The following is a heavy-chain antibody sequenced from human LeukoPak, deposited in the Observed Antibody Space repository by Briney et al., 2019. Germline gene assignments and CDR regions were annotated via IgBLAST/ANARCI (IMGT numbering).Heavy chain of an antibody. J-gene: IGHJ4*02. D-gene: IGHD1-1*01. Sequence: ASVKVSCKASGGTFSSYAISWVRQAPGQGLEWMGRIIPILGIANYAQKFQGRVTITADKSTSTAYMELSSLRSEDTAVYYCASSAGTTPNFDYWGQGTLVTVSS. CDR2: IIPILGIA. CDR1: GGTFSSYA. CDR3: ASSAGTTPNFDY. V-gene: IGHV1-69*04.